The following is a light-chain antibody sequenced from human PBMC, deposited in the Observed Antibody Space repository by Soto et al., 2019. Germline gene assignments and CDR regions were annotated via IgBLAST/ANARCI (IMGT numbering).Light chain of an antibody. V-gene: IGKV3-15*01. J-gene: IGKJ1*01. Sequence: SLATLSVSKREQATLSRRASQSVSSNLAWYQQKPGQAPRLLIYDASTRATGVSARFSGSGSGTEFTLTISRLEPEDFAVYYCQQYGSSPQTFGQR. CDR2: DAS. CDR3: QQYGSSPQT. CDR1: QSVSSN.